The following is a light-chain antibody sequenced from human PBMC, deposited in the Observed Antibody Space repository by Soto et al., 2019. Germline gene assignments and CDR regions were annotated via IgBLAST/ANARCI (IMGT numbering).Light chain of an antibody. J-gene: IGKJ5*01. CDR1: QNIRNS. V-gene: IGKV1-39*01. CDR3: QQSNSTHSMT. Sequence: DIRMTQAPSSLSASVGDRVNITCRASQNIRNSLNWYQQKPGKAPKLLISSTSSLQSGVPSRFSGSGSGTDYTLTISSLQPENFASYYCQQSNSTHSMTYGQGTRLE. CDR2: STS.